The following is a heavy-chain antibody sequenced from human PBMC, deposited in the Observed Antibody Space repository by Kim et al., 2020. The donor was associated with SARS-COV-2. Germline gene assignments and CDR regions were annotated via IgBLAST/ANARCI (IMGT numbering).Heavy chain of an antibody. J-gene: IGHJ3*01. D-gene: IGHD6-13*01. CDR3: AREGGAAAPTFDAFDV. Sequence: GGSLRLSCAASGFAFSSYGMHWVRQAPGKGLEWVSFISYDGSNTYYADSVKGRFTISRDNSKNTLYLHMNSLRAEDTAVYYCAREGGAAAPTFDAFDVWGQGTMVTVSS. V-gene: IGHV3-33*05. CDR2: ISYDGSNT. CDR1: GFAFSSYG.